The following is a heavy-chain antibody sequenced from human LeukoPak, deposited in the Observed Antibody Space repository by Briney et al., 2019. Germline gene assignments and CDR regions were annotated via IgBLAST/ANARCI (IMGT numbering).Heavy chain of an antibody. D-gene: IGHD3-10*01. Sequence: GGSLTLSCAASGFTFSSYAMSWVRQAPGKGLEWVSAISGSGGSTYYASSVKGRFAISRDNSENTLYLQMSSLRAEDTAVYYCAKRYYYASGSYYQEYYFDYWGQGTLVTVSS. CDR1: GFTFSSYA. J-gene: IGHJ4*02. CDR3: AKRYYYASGSYYQEYYFDY. V-gene: IGHV3-23*01. CDR2: ISGSGGST.